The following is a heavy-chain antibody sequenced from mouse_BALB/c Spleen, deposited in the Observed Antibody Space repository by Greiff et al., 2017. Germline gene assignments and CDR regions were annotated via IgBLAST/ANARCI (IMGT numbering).Heavy chain of an antibody. CDR3: ASDGNYDAY. V-gene: IGHV1S56*01. Sequence: QVQLQQSGPELVKPGASVRISCKASGYTFTSYYIHWVKQRPGQGLEWIGWIYPGNVNTKYNEKFKGKATLTADKSSSTAYMQLSSLTSEDSAVYFCASDGNYDAYWGQGTLVTVSA. J-gene: IGHJ3*01. CDR1: GYTFTSYY. CDR2: IYPGNVNT. D-gene: IGHD2-1*01.